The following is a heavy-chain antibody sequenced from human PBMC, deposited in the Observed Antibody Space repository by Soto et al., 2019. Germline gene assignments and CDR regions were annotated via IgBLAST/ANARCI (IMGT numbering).Heavy chain of an antibody. D-gene: IGHD6-13*01. V-gene: IGHV1-46*01. CDR2: INPSGGST. CDR3: ASPEVPIYIAAAKAYYYGMDV. CDR1: GYTFTSYY. Sequence: VASEKVSCKASGYTFTSYYMHWVRQAPGQGLEWMGIINPSGGSTSYAQKFQGRVTMTRDTSTSTVYMELSSLRSEDTAVYYCASPEVPIYIAAAKAYYYGMDVWGQGTTVTVSS. J-gene: IGHJ6*02.